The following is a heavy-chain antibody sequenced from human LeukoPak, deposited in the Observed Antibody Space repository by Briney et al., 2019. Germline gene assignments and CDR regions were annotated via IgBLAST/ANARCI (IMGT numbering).Heavy chain of an antibody. CDR3: AREGTRIVVVPAAIGWFDP. D-gene: IGHD2-2*01. V-gene: IGHV3-23*01. CDR1: GFTFSNYA. CDR2: ISGSGDDS. Sequence: GGSLRLSCAASGFTFSNYAMTWVRQAPGKGLEWVSSISGSGDDSKYADSVKGRFTISRDNSKNTLYLQMNSLRAEDTAVYYCAREGTRIVVVPAAIGWFDPWGQGTLVTVSS. J-gene: IGHJ5*02.